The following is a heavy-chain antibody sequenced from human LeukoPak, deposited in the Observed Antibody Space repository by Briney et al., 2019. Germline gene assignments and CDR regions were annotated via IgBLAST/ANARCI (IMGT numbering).Heavy chain of an antibody. V-gene: IGHV4-59*01. D-gene: IGHD1-26*01. Sequence: PSETLSLTCTVSGDSISPYYWSWIRHPPGGGLEGIGYVFYTGSTNYNPSLKSRVTISVDTSRNQFSLKLTSVTAADTAVYYCARTRSGYSTPGYWGQGTLVSVSS. CDR1: GDSISPYY. J-gene: IGHJ4*02. CDR2: VFYTGST. CDR3: ARTRSGYSTPGY.